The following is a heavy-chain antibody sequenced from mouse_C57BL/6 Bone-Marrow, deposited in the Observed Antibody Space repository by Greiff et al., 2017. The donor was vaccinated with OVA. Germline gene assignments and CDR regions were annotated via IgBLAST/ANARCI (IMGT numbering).Heavy chain of an antibody. V-gene: IGHV5-6*01. Sequence: VQLKESGGDLVKPGGSLKLSCAASGFTFSSYGMSWVRQTPDKRLEWVATISSGGSYTYYPDSVKGRFTISRDNAKNTLYLQMSSLKSEDTAMYYCARRGGSSSFDYWGQGTTLTVSS. J-gene: IGHJ2*01. CDR2: ISSGGSYT. CDR3: ARRGGSSSFDY. CDR1: GFTFSSYG. D-gene: IGHD1-1*01.